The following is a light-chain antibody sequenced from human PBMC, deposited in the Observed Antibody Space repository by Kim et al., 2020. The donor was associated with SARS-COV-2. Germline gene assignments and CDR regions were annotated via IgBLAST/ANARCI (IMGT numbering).Light chain of an antibody. J-gene: IGKJ4*01. CDR1: HDINIF. CDR2: DVS. Sequence: AYVGDRVTITCQASHDINIFLNWFQQKPEEAPKLLISDVSSLETGLPSRFSGSGSGTHFTFTISSLQPGDVATYYCQQFDTVPLTFGGGTKVDIK. V-gene: IGKV1-33*01. CDR3: QQFDTVPLT.